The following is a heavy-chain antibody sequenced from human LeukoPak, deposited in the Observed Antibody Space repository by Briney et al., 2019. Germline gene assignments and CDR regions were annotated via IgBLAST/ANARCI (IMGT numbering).Heavy chain of an antibody. J-gene: IGHJ4*02. D-gene: IGHD3-3*01. V-gene: IGHV3-23*01. CDR1: GFTFRTYA. CDR2: ISDSGANT. CDR3: AKPSGRHPNYYFDS. Sequence: GGSLRLSCAASGFTFRTYAMSWVRQAPGKGLEWVAAISDSGANTFHADSVTGRFIISRDNSGDTLFLQMYSLRAEDTALYCCAKPSGRHPNYYFDSWGQGTPVTV.